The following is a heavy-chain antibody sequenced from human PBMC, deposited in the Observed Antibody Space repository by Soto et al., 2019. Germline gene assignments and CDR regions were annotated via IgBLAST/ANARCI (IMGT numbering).Heavy chain of an antibody. Sequence: GGSLRLSCAASGFTFSSYAMSWVRQAPGKGLEWVSTISGRGVDTYYTDSVKGRFTISRDNSKNTLYVHMNSLRAEDTAVYYCARAQPTYSSSYFDYWGQGTLVTVSS. V-gene: IGHV3-23*01. CDR1: GFTFSSYA. J-gene: IGHJ4*02. CDR3: ARAQPTYSSSYFDY. D-gene: IGHD3-22*01. CDR2: ISGRGVDT.